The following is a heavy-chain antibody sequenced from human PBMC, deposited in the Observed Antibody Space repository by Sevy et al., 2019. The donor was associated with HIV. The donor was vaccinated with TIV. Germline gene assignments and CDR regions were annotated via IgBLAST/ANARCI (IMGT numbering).Heavy chain of an antibody. Sequence: ASVKVSCKVPGYTLSEVSMHWVRQAPGKGLEWTGGFVPEDGEIVYAQNFQGRVTVAEDTLTDTAYLEVTNLRSEDTATYFCVIGDTPRLTGSGTRLKDQSLNYFHFWGQGTLVTVSS. CDR2: FVPEDGEI. D-gene: IGHD2-2*01. CDR1: GYTLSEVS. V-gene: IGHV1-24*01. J-gene: IGHJ4*02. CDR3: VIGDTPRLTGSGTRLKDQSLNYFHF.